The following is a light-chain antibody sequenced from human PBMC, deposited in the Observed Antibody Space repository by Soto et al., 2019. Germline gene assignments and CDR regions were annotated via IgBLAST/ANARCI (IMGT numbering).Light chain of an antibody. CDR1: QSVSNNY. CDR2: GAS. V-gene: IGKV3-20*01. CDR3: QFYGSSLIT. J-gene: IGKJ5*01. Sequence: EIVLTQSPGTLSLSPGERATLSCRTSQSVSNNYLAWYQQKPGQAPRLLIYGASSRATGIPDRFSGSGSGTDFTLTISRLEPEDFAIYYCQFYGSSLITFGQGTRLEIK.